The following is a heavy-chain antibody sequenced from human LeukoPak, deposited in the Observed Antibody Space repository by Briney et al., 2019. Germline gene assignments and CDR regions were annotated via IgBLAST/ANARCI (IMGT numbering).Heavy chain of an antibody. CDR3: ATAHYDSSGYYYDY. CDR2: ISSSGSTI. Sequence: GGSLRLSCAASGFTLSSYEMNWVRQAPGKVLEWVSYISSSGSTIYYADSAKGRFTISRDNAKNSLYLQMNSLRAEDTAVYYCATAHYDSSGYYYDYWGQGTLVTVSS. CDR1: GFTLSSYE. D-gene: IGHD3-22*01. V-gene: IGHV3-48*03. J-gene: IGHJ4*02.